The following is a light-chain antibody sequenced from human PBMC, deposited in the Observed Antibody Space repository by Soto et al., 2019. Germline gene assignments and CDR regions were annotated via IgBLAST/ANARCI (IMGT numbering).Light chain of an antibody. CDR3: TSYSRSSTYV. J-gene: IGLJ1*01. Sequence: QSALAQPASVSGSPGQSITISCTGTSSDIGGYNYVSWYQQDSGKAPKLIIYAVTDRPSGVSSRFSGSKSGNTAFLTISGLQAEDEADYYCTSYSRSSTYVFGTGSMVTV. CDR2: AVT. V-gene: IGLV2-14*01. CDR1: SSDIGGYNY.